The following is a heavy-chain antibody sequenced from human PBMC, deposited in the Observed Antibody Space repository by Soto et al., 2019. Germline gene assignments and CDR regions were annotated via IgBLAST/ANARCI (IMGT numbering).Heavy chain of an antibody. V-gene: IGHV4-4*02. J-gene: IGHJ5*02. CDR1: GGSISSSNW. Sequence: QVQLQESGPGLVKPSGTLSLTCAVSGGSISSSNWWSWVRQPPGKGLEWIGEIYHSGSTNYNPSLVSRVTISLDKSNNRFSLKLSSVTAADTAVYYCARHPQDSSGWAWFDPWGQGTLVTVSS. D-gene: IGHD6-19*01. CDR3: ARHPQDSSGWAWFDP. CDR2: IYHSGST.